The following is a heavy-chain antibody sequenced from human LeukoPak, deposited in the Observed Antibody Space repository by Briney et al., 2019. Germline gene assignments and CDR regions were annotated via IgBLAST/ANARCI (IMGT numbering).Heavy chain of an antibody. V-gene: IGHV4-30-2*01. D-gene: IGHD4-17*01. J-gene: IGHJ4*02. CDR1: GGSISSGGYY. Sequence: SQTLSLTCTVSGGSISSGGYYWSWIRQPPGTGLEWIGYIYHSGSTYYNPSLKSRVTISVDRSKNQFSLKLSSVTAADTAVYYCARVSGDDYFDYWGQGTLVTVSS. CDR3: ARVSGDDYFDY. CDR2: IYHSGST.